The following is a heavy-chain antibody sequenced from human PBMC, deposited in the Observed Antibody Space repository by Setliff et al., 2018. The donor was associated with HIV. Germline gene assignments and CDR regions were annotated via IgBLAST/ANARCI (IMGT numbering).Heavy chain of an antibody. CDR2: MKNKSHGGTT. D-gene: IGHD3-3*01. J-gene: IGHJ4*02. CDR1: GFTFKNGC. V-gene: IGHV3-15*01. Sequence: PGGSLRLSCAASGFTFKNGCMSWVRQAPGKGLEWVGRMKNKSHGGTTDYTAPVKGRFTISRDDSQNTLFLQMNSLILEDTAVYYCAKDGSLGGSGYLWYDYWGQGTLVTVSS. CDR3: AKDGSLGGSGYLWYDY.